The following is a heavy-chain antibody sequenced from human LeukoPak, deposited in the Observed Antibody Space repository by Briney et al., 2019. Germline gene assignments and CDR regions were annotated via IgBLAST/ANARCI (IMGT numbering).Heavy chain of an antibody. CDR2: IYYSGST. CDR3: ARDPLEASNYYGMDV. Sequence: SQTLSLTCTVSGGSISSGDCYWSWIRQPPGKGLEWIGYIYYSGSTYYNPSLKSRVTISVDTSKNQFSLKLSSVTAADTAVYYCARDPLEASNYYGMDVWGQGTTVTVSS. D-gene: IGHD5-12*01. V-gene: IGHV4-30-4*01. J-gene: IGHJ6*02. CDR1: GGSISSGDCY.